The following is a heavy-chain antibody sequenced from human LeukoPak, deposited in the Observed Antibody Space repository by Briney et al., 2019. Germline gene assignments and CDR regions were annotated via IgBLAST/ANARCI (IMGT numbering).Heavy chain of an antibody. D-gene: IGHD3-22*01. J-gene: IGHJ4*02. CDR3: AKGDTMIVVVTYFDY. CDR1: GFTFSSYA. Sequence: GESLRLSCAASGFTFSSYAMSWVRQAPGKGLEWVSAISGSGGSTYYADSVKGRFTISRDNSKNTLYLQMNSLRAEDTAVYYCAKGDTMIVVVTYFDYWGQGTLVTVSS. V-gene: IGHV3-23*01. CDR2: ISGSGGST.